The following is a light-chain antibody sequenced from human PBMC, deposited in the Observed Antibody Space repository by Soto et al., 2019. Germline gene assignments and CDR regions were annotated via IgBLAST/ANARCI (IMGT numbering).Light chain of an antibody. V-gene: IGLV2-14*01. CDR3: SSYTSSSTLV. J-gene: IGLJ2*01. Sequence: QSALTQPASVSGSPGQSITISCTGTSTSVGGYNYVSWYQQHPGKAPKLMIYDVSNRPSGVSNRFSGSKSGNTASLTISGLQAEDEADYYCSSYTSSSTLVFGGGTKLTAL. CDR2: DVS. CDR1: STSVGGYNY.